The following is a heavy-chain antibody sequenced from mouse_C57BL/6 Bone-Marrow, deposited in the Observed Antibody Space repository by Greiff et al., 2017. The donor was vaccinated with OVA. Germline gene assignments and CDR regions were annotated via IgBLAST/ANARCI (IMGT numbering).Heavy chain of an antibody. CDR1: GYSFTGYY. J-gene: IGHJ4*01. Sequence: VQLQQSGPELVKPGASVKISCKASGYSFTGYYMPWVKQSHGNILDWIGYIYPYNGVSSYNQKFKGKATLTVDQSSSTAYMERRSLTSEDSAVYYCARWGSSYGDYAMDYWGQGTSVTVSS. V-gene: IGHV1-31*01. CDR3: ARWGSSYGDYAMDY. D-gene: IGHD1-1*01. CDR2: IYPYNGVS.